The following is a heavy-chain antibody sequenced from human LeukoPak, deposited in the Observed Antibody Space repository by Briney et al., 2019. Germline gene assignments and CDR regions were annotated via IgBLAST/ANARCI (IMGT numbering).Heavy chain of an antibody. CDR3: ARSGSSGPYFDL. J-gene: IGHJ2*01. CDR1: GYTFTSYY. Sequence: ASVKVSCKSSGYTFTSYYMHWVRQAPGQGLEWMGIINPSGGSTSYAQTFQGRVTMTRDTSTSTVYMELSSLRSEDTAVCYCARSGSSGPYFDLWGRGTLVTVSS. D-gene: IGHD6-19*01. CDR2: INPSGGST. V-gene: IGHV1-46*01.